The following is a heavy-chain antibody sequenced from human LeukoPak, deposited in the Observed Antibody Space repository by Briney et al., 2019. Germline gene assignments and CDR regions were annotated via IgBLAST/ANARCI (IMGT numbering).Heavy chain of an antibody. CDR2: IYYSGGT. Sequence: SETLSLTCTVSGVSISSYYWSWLRQPPGKGLEWVGYIYYSGGTNYNPSLKSRVTISVDPSKNQFSLKLSSVTAADTAVYYCARDSLWFGSGMDVWGKGTTVTVSS. J-gene: IGHJ6*04. D-gene: IGHD3-10*01. CDR1: GVSISSYY. V-gene: IGHV4-59*01. CDR3: ARDSLWFGSGMDV.